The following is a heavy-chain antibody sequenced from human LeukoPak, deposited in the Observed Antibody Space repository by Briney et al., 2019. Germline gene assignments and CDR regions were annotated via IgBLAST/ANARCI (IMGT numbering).Heavy chain of an antibody. J-gene: IGHJ3*02. CDR3: ARDSARGYSYGYNAFDI. V-gene: IGHV1-18*01. CDR2: ITAGNGST. D-gene: IGHD5-18*01. Sequence: ASVKVSCKASGYNFRNYGIGWVRPAPRQGLEWMGWITAGNGSTNYAQKVQGRVTMTTDTSTSTAYMELRSLRSDDTAVYFCARDSARGYSYGYNAFDIWGQGTMVTVSS. CDR1: GYNFRNYG.